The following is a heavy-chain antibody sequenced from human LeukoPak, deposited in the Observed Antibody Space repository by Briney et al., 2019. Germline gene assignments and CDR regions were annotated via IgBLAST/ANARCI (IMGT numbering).Heavy chain of an antibody. J-gene: IGHJ4*02. V-gene: IGHV3-43D*03. CDR1: GFTFDDYA. D-gene: IGHD3-16*02. CDR2: ISWDGGST. Sequence: GGSLRLSCAASGFTFDDYAMHWVRQAPGKGLEWVSLISWDGGSTYYADSVKGRFTISRDNSKNSLYLQMNSLRAEDTALYYCAKAADMITFGGVIVMSPFDYWGQGTLVTVSS. CDR3: AKAADMITFGGVIVMSPFDY.